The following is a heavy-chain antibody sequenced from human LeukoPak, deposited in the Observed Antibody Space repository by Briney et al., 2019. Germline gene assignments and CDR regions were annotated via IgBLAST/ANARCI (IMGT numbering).Heavy chain of an antibody. V-gene: IGHV3-48*03. J-gene: IGHJ4*02. CDR1: GFTFRSYD. CDR2: ISSSGNTI. CDR3: ARDRGYSTFDY. Sequence: GGSLRLSCAASGFTFRSYDMNWVRQTPGKGLEWVSYISSSGNTIYHADSVKGRFTISRDNARNSLYLQMNSLRAEDTAVYYCARDRGYSTFDYWGQGTLVTVSS. D-gene: IGHD4-23*01.